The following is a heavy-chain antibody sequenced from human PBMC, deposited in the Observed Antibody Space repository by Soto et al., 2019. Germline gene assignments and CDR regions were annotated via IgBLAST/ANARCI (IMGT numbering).Heavy chain of an antibody. CDR2: IGTAGAP. V-gene: IGHV3-13*05. CDR1: GFTFSSYD. CDR3: ARGYYYGMDV. J-gene: IGHJ6*02. Sequence: EVQLVESGGGLVQPGGSLRLSCAASGFTFSSYDMHWVRQVTGKGLEWVSSIGTAGAPHYPGSVKGRFTISRENAKNSLYLQMNSRRAGDTAVYYCARGYYYGMDVWGQGTTVTVSS.